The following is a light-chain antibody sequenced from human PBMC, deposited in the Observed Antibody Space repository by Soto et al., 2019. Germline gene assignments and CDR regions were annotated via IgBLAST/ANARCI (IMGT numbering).Light chain of an antibody. CDR2: KAS. CDR3: QHYHSYSEA. V-gene: IGKV1-5*03. J-gene: IGKJ1*01. CDR1: QTNSSW. Sequence: DIQMTQSPSTLSGSVGDRVTITCRASQTNSSWLAWYQQKPGKAPKLLIYKASTLKSGVPSRFSGSGSGTEFTLTIRSLQTHDFANYYCQHYHSYSEAFGQGTKVDIK.